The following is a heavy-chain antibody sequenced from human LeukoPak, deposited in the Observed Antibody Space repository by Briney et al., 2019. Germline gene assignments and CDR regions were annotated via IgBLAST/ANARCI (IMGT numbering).Heavy chain of an antibody. V-gene: IGHV4-34*01. Sequence: PSETLSLTCAVYGGSFSGYYWSWIRQPPGKGLEWIGEINHSGSTNYNPSLKSQVTISVDTSKNQFSLKLSSVTAADTAVYYCARHLGYCSSTSCYNYYFDYWGQGTLVTVSS. J-gene: IGHJ4*02. CDR2: INHSGST. CDR1: GGSFSGYY. CDR3: ARHLGYCSSTSCYNYYFDY. D-gene: IGHD2-2*02.